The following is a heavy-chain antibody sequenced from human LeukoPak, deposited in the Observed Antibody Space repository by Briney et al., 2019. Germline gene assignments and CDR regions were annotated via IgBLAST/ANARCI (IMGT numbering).Heavy chain of an antibody. Sequence: SETLSLTCTVSGGSISSTSYYWGWIRQPPGKGLEWIGSIYYSGSTYYNPSLKSRVTISVDTSKNQFSLKLSSVTAADTAVYYCARRPNQLYYFDYWGQGTLVTVSS. V-gene: IGHV4-39*07. CDR2: IYYSGST. D-gene: IGHD1-1*01. CDR3: ARRPNQLYYFDY. CDR1: GGSISSTSYY. J-gene: IGHJ4*02.